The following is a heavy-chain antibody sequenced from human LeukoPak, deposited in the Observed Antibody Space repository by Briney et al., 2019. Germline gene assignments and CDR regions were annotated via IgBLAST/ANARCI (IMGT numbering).Heavy chain of an antibody. Sequence: GRSLRLSCAASGFTFSNSGMHWVRQAPGKGLEWVAVIWYDGSNEYYADAVKGRFIISRDNSKNTVHLQMNSLGVEDTSVYYCAREISMFVNAFDLWGQGTLVAVSS. V-gene: IGHV3-33*01. CDR3: AREISMFVNAFDL. CDR2: IWYDGSNE. CDR1: GFTFSNSG. D-gene: IGHD3-10*02. J-gene: IGHJ3*01.